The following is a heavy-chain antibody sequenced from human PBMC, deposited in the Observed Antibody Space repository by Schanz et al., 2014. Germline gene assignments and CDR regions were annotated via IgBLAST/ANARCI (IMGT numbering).Heavy chain of an antibody. CDR1: GFTFSSYS. Sequence: EVQLVESGGGLVQPGGSLRLSCAASGFTFSSYSMNWVRQAPGKGLEWVSYISSSSSTIYYADSVKGRFTISRDNAKNSLXXXXXXXXXXXTAVYSCARGGATRFDDWGQGTLVTVSS. V-gene: IGHV3-48*01. D-gene: IGHD1-26*01. J-gene: IGHJ4*02. CDR3: ARGGATRFDD. CDR2: ISSSSSTI.